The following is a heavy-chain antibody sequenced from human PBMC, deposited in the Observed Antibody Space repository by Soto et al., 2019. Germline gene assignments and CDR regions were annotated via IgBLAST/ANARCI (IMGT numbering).Heavy chain of an antibody. CDR2: TYYKSKWNN. CDR3: TGITWFRGMDV. CDR1: GDSVSSNSVG. V-gene: IGHV6-1*01. J-gene: IGHJ6*02. Sequence: SQTLSLTCVISGDSVSSNSVGWNWIRQSPSRGLEWLGRTYYKSKWNNDYALSVKSRITINQDTSKNQSSLHLYSVTPEDTAVSYCTGITWFRGMDVWGQGTSVKVSS. D-gene: IGHD3-10*01.